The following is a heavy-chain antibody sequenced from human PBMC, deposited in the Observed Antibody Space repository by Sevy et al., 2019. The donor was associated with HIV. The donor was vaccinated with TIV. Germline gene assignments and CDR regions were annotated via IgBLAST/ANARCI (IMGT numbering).Heavy chain of an antibody. D-gene: IGHD3-22*01. J-gene: IGHJ4*02. V-gene: IGHV3-21*01. CDR1: GFTFSSYS. CDR2: ISSSSSYI. CDR3: ARVEYYYDSSGYCDY. Sequence: GGSLRLSCAASGFTFSSYSMNWVRQAPGKGLEWVSSISSSSSYIYYADSVKGRFTISRDNAKNSLYLQMNSLRAEDTAVYYCARVEYYYDSSGYCDYWGQGTLVTVSS.